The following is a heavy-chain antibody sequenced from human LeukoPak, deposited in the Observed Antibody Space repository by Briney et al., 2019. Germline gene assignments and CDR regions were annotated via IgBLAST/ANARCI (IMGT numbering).Heavy chain of an antibody. D-gene: IGHD6-19*01. Sequence: GGSLRLSCAASGFTFSSYAMSWVRQAPGKGLEWVSVISGSGGTTYYADSVKGRFTISRDNSKNTLDPQMNSLRVEDMAVYYCAKKFGSSNWYVGFDHWGQGTLVTVSS. V-gene: IGHV3-23*01. J-gene: IGHJ4*02. CDR1: GFTFSSYA. CDR2: ISGSGGTT. CDR3: AKKFGSSNWYVGFDH.